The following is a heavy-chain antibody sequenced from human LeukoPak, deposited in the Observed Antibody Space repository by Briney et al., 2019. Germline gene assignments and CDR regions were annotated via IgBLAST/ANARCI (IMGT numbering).Heavy chain of an antibody. V-gene: IGHV4-59*01. Sequence: SETLSLTCTVSGGSISSYYWSWIRQPPGKGLEWIGYIYYSRSTNYNPSLKSRVTISVDTSKNQFSLKLSSVTAADTAVYYCARVGLRYFDWPETVWFDPWGQGTLVTVSS. CDR2: IYYSRST. J-gene: IGHJ5*02. CDR3: ARVGLRYFDWPETVWFDP. CDR1: GGSISSYY. D-gene: IGHD3-9*01.